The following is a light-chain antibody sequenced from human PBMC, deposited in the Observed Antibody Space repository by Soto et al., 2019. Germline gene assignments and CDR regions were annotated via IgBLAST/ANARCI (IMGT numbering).Light chain of an antibody. J-gene: IGKJ1*01. CDR1: QSISTW. CDR2: KAS. Sequence: DIQMTQSPSTLSASVGDRVTITCRASQSISTWLAWYQQKPGKAPKLLIYKASSLESGVPSRFSGSGSGTEFTLTISSLQPDDFGTYYCQQYNSYWTFCQGTKV. V-gene: IGKV1-5*03. CDR3: QQYNSYWT.